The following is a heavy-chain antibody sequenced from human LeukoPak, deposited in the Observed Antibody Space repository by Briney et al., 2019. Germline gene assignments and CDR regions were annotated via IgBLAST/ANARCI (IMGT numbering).Heavy chain of an antibody. J-gene: IGHJ6*03. Sequence: GGSLRLSCAASGFTFSNYWMNWVRQAPGKGLEWVANIKEDGSEKHYVDSVKGRFTISRDNAKKSLYLQMNSLRAEDTAVYYCAKGLVWSGYPRRMDVWGKGTTVTVSS. CDR1: GFTFSNYW. CDR3: AKGLVWSGYPRRMDV. CDR2: IKEDGSEK. D-gene: IGHD3-3*01. V-gene: IGHV3-7*01.